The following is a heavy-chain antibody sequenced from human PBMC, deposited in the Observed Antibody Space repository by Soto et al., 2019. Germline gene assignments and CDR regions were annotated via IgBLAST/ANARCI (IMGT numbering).Heavy chain of an antibody. Sequence: SETLSLTCAVYGGSFSGYYWSWIRQPPGKGLEWIGEINHSGSTNYNPSLKSRVTTSVDTSKNQFSLKLSSVTAADTAVYYCARTTGYDFWSGYYYYYCYMGVWGKGTKVTVSS. CDR1: GGSFSGYY. V-gene: IGHV4-34*01. CDR2: INHSGST. CDR3: ARTTGYDFWSGYYYYYCYMGV. J-gene: IGHJ6*03. D-gene: IGHD3-3*01.